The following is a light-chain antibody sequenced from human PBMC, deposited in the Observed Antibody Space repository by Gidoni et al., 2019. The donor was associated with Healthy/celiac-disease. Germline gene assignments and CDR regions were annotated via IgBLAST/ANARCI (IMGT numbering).Light chain of an antibody. V-gene: IGLV7-46*01. CDR1: TGAVTSGHY. CDR2: DTS. Sequence: QPVVTQEPSLTVSPGGTVTPTCGSSTGAVTSGHYPYWFQQNPGQAPRTLLYDTSNKHSWTPARFSGSLLGGKAALTLSGAQPEDEAEYYCLLSYSGARVFGGGTKLTVL. CDR3: LLSYSGARV. J-gene: IGLJ3*02.